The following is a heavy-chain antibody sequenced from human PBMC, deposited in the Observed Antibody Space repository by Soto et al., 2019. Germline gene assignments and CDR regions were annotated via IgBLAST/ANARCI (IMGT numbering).Heavy chain of an antibody. CDR2: IYNSGKT. D-gene: IGHD6-19*01. CDR3: ARASAGGGWYYFDY. Sequence: QVQLQESGPGLVKPSQTLSLTCTFSSGSISSGGYYWSWIRQHPGKYLEWIGYIYNSGKTYYNPSLKSRVTISVDTSKNQFSLNLSSVTAADTAVYYCARASAGGGWYYFDYWGQGTLVTVSS. V-gene: IGHV4-31*03. CDR1: SGSISSGGYY. J-gene: IGHJ4*02.